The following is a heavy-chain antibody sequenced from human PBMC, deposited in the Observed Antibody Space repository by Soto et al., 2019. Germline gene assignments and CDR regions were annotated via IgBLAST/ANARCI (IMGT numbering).Heavy chain of an antibody. J-gene: IGHJ4*02. V-gene: IGHV3-23*01. CDR1: GFTFSSYA. CDR3: AKDGLGFGELPYSDY. Sequence: EVQLLESGGGLVQPGGSLRLSCAASGFTFSSYAMSWVRQAPGKGLEWVSAISGSGGSTYYADSVKGRFTISRDNSKNALYLQMNSLRAEDTAVYYCAKDGLGFGELPYSDYWGQGTLVTVSS. D-gene: IGHD3-10*01. CDR2: ISGSGGST.